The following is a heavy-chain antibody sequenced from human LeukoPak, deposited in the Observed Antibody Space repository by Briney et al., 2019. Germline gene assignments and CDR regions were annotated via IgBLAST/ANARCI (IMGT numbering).Heavy chain of an antibody. J-gene: IGHJ4*02. D-gene: IGHD1-26*01. CDR3: AKEYTGTFSPFPSYFDN. CDR1: GFTFSSFG. Sequence: GGSLRLSCAASGFTFSSFGMTWVRQAPGMGLEWVSGISGSDGSTYYADSVKGRFTISRDNSKNTLYLQMNSLRAEDTAIYYCAKEYTGTFSPFPSYFDNWGQGTLVTVSS. CDR2: ISGSDGST. V-gene: IGHV3-23*01.